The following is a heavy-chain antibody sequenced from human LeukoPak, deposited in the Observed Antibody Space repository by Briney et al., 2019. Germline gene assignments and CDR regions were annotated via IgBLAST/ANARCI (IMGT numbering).Heavy chain of an antibody. D-gene: IGHD2-8*01. CDR2: INPSGGST. Sequence: EASVKVSCKASGYNFISYYMHWVRQAPGQGLEWMGIINPSGGSTSYAQKFQDRVTMTRDTPTSTVYMELSSLKSEDTAVYYCAREDVVLVDAVRYYYYGMDVWGQGTTVTVSS. CDR3: AREDVVLVDAVRYYYYGMDV. V-gene: IGHV1-46*01. CDR1: GYNFISYY. J-gene: IGHJ6*02.